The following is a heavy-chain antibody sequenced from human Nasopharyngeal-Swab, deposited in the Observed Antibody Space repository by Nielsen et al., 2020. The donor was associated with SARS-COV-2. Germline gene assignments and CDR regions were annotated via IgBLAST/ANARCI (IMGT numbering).Heavy chain of an antibody. V-gene: IGHV3-9*01. J-gene: IGHJ4*02. CDR1: GFTFDDYA. Sequence: GGSLRLSCAASGFTFDDYAMHWVRQAPGKGLEWVSGISWNSGSIGYADSVKGRFTISRDNAKNSLYLQMNSLRAEDTALYYCAKLGDSGSYGRPFDYWGQGTLVTVSS. CDR3: AKLGDSGSYGRPFDY. D-gene: IGHD1-26*01. CDR2: ISWNSGSI.